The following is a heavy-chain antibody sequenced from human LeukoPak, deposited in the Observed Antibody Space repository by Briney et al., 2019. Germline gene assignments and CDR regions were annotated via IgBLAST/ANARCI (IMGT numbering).Heavy chain of an antibody. CDR2: INPNSGGT. CDR1: GYTFTGYY. D-gene: IGHD3-3*01. CDR3: ARDDTIFGVALPDY. V-gene: IGHV1-2*02. Sequence: EASVTVSCKASGYTFTGYYMHWVRQAPGQGLEWMGWINPNSGGTNYAQNFQGRVTMTRDTSISTAYMELSRLRSADTAVYYCARDDTIFGVALPDYWGQGTLVTVSS. J-gene: IGHJ4*02.